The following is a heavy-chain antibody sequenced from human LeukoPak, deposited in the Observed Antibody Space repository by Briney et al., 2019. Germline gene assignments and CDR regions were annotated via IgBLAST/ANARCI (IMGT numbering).Heavy chain of an antibody. CDR1: GGSISSTYDH. CDR2: IRYSGTT. V-gene: IGHV4-39*06. J-gene: IGHJ4*02. CDR3: ARVPLYWQDPFDF. D-gene: IGHD2-15*01. Sequence: PSETLSLTCTVSGGSISSTYDHWDWIRQPPGKGLEWLGSIRYSGTTNYNPSLKGRVTISVDTSKNQFALELTSVTAADTAMYYCARVPLYWQDPFDFWGQGTLVTVSS.